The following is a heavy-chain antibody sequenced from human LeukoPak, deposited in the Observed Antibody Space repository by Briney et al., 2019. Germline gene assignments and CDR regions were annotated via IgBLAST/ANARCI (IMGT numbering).Heavy chain of an antibody. D-gene: IGHD5-18*01. CDR3: AKARGYSYGPFDYYFDY. V-gene: IGHV3-23*01. CDR2: ISGSGGST. CDR1: GFTFSSYA. J-gene: IGHJ4*02. Sequence: GGSLRLSCAASGFTFSSYAMSWVRQAPGKGLEWVSAISGSGGSTYYADSVKGRFTISRDNSKNTLYLQMNSLRAEDTAVYYCAKARGYSYGPFDYYFDYWGQGTLATVSS.